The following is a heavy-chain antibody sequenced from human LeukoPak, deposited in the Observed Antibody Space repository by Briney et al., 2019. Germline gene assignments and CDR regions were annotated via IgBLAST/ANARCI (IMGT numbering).Heavy chain of an antibody. J-gene: IGHJ2*01. CDR2: ILHSGDV. CDR3: ARQYSDILTGYHRGEIYWYFDL. Sequence: SESLSLTCNVSGYSISSGYFWGWIRQPPGKGPEWIGSILHSGDVYYNPALQSRVTISIDASTNRFSLKLTCVISADTAVYYCARQYSDILTGYHRGEIYWYFDLWGRGTLVTVSS. CDR1: GYSISSGYF. V-gene: IGHV4-38-2*02. D-gene: IGHD3-9*01.